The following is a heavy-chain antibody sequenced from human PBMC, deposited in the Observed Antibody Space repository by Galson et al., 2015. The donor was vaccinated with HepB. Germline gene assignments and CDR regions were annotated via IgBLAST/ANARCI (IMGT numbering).Heavy chain of an antibody. D-gene: IGHD6-13*01. CDR1: GGSFSGYY. J-gene: IGHJ6*03. Sequence: ETLSLTCAVYGGSFSGYYWSWIRQPPGKGLEWIGEINHSGSTNYNPSLKSRVTISVDTSKNQFSLKLSSVTAADTAVYYCARGGRVAAARYYYYMDVWGKGTTVTVSS. CDR3: ARGGRVAAARYYYYMDV. V-gene: IGHV4-34*01. CDR2: INHSGST.